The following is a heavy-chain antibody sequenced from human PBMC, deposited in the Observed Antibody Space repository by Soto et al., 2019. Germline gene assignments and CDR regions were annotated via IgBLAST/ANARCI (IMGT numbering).Heavy chain of an antibody. Sequence: EVQLVESGGGLVQPGGSLRLSCAASGFTVSSNYMSWVRQAPGKGLEGVSVIYSGGSTYYADSVKGRYTISRDNSKNTLDLQINSLGAEDTGVYYCARVRAVAGTPYYFDYWGQGTLVTVSS. CDR2: IYSGGST. V-gene: IGHV3-66*01. J-gene: IGHJ4*02. CDR1: GFTVSSNY. D-gene: IGHD6-19*01. CDR3: ARVRAVAGTPYYFDY.